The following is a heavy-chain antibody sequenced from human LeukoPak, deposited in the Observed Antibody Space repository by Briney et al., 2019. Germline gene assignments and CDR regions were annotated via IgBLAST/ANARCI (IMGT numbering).Heavy chain of an antibody. J-gene: IGHJ4*02. CDR3: ARRSSIAPRLFDY. Sequence: GESLKISCKGSGYSFTSYWIGWVRQMPGKGLEWMGIIYPGDSDTTYSPSFQGQVTFSADESISTAYLQWSSLKASDTAIYYCARRSSIAPRLFDYWGQGTLVTVSS. V-gene: IGHV5-51*01. D-gene: IGHD6-6*01. CDR2: IYPGDSDT. CDR1: GYSFTSYW.